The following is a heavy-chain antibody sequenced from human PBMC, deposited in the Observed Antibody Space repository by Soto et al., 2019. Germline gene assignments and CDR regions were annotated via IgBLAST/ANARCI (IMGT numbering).Heavy chain of an antibody. CDR1: GYSFAGYW. Sequence: GESLRISCKGSGYSFAGYWITWVRQKPGKGLEWMGRIDPSDSQTYYSPSFRGHVTISATKSITTVFLQWGSLRASDTAMYYCARQIYDSDTGPNFQYYFDSWGQGTPVTVSS. CDR3: ARQIYDSDTGPNFQYYFDS. J-gene: IGHJ4*02. D-gene: IGHD3-22*01. V-gene: IGHV5-10-1*01. CDR2: IDPSDSQT.